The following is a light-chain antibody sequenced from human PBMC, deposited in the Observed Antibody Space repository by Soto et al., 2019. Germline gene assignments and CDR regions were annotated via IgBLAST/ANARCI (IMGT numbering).Light chain of an antibody. Sequence: DIQMTQSPSTLSASVGNRVTITCRASQSISSWLAWHQQKPGKAPRLLIYKASNLESGVPSRFSGSGYGTEFTLTITSLQPDDSATYYCQQYNDNWTFGQGTKVDIK. CDR3: QQYNDNWT. CDR2: KAS. CDR1: QSISSW. V-gene: IGKV1-5*03. J-gene: IGKJ1*01.